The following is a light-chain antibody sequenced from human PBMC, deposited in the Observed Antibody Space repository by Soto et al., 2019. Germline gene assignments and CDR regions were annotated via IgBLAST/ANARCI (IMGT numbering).Light chain of an antibody. CDR2: RNN. V-gene: IGLV1-47*01. Sequence: QSVLTQPPSASGTPGQRVTISCSGSSSNIGSNSVYWYQQLPGTAPKLLIYRNNERPSGVPDRFSGSKSGTSASLASSGLRSEDEAHYYCAAWDDSLSGVVFGGGTKLTVL. CDR1: SSNIGSNS. CDR3: AAWDDSLSGVV. J-gene: IGLJ2*01.